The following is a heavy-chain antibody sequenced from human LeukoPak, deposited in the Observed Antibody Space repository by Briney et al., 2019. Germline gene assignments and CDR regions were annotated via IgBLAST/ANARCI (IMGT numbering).Heavy chain of an antibody. V-gene: IGHV3-23*01. J-gene: IGHJ4*02. CDR1: RFTFTTYA. Sequence: GGSLRLSCTASRFTFTTYAMSWVRHAPGKGLEWLLNISGSGVTTFYTGSVKGRCTISRDNSKNALYLQMSSLRAEDTAVYYCAKSQRNDQQVVQRIDYWGQGTLVTVSS. CDR2: ISGSGVTT. CDR3: AKSQRNDQQVVQRIDY. D-gene: IGHD2-2*01.